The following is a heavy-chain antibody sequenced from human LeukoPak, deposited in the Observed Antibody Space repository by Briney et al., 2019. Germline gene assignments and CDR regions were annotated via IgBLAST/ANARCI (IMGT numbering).Heavy chain of an antibody. CDR1: GASISTYY. J-gene: IGHJ4*02. Sequence: PSETLSLTCSVSGASISTYYWGWIRQPPGKGLEWIGSIYYSGSTYYNPSLKSRVTISVDTSKNQFSLKLSSVTAADTAVYYCARGSVLRHFNYWGQGTLVTVSS. CDR2: IYYSGST. CDR3: ARGSVLRHFNY. D-gene: IGHD3-3*01. V-gene: IGHV4-39*01.